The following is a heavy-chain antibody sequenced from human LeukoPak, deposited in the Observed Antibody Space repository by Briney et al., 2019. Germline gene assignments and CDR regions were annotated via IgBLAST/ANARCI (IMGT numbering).Heavy chain of an antibody. Sequence: SETLSLTCAVSGGSISSDYWSWLRQPPGKGLEWIGYIHYSGSTNYNPSLKSRVTISVDTSKNQFSLKQSSVTAADTAVYYCARDLQVAVAGYTYAFDIWGQGTMVSVSS. CDR1: GGSISSDY. V-gene: IGHV4-59*01. CDR2: IHYSGST. J-gene: IGHJ3*02. D-gene: IGHD6-19*01. CDR3: ARDLQVAVAGYTYAFDI.